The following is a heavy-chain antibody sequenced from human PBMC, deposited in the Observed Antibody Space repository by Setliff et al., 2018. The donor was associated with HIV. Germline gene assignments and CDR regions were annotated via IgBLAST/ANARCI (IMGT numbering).Heavy chain of an antibody. D-gene: IGHD5-18*01. CDR2: IYYSGST. Sequence: SETLSLTCAVSDDSINSGAYYWGWIRQPPGKGLEWIGSIYYSGSTYSNPSLKSRVTISVDTSKNQFSLKLRSVTAADTAFYYCARGVTHPPPFGAFDIWGLGTLVTVSS. CDR3: ARGVTHPPPFGAFDI. J-gene: IGHJ3*02. V-gene: IGHV4-39*07. CDR1: DDSINSGAYY.